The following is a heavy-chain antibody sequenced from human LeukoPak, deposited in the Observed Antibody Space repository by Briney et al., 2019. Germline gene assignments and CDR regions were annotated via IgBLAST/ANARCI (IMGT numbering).Heavy chain of an antibody. J-gene: IGHJ4*02. V-gene: IGHV3-64*01. Sequence: PGGSLRLSSAASGFTFSNYAMQWVRQAPGKGLEYVSTISSDGRSTNYENSVEGRFTISRDNSKNTVYLQMGSLRAEDMAVYYCARDHGLLSLDYWGQGTLVTVSS. D-gene: IGHD3-10*01. CDR3: ARDHGLLSLDY. CDR1: GFTFSNYA. CDR2: ISSDGRST.